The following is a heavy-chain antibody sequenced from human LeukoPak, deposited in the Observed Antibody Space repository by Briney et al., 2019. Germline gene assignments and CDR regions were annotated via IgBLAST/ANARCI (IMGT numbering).Heavy chain of an antibody. CDR3: AKDKRSPAAVTLGYYYGMDV. J-gene: IGHJ6*02. V-gene: IGHV3-30*18. D-gene: IGHD6-13*01. CDR2: ISYDGSNK. Sequence: GSLRLSCAASGFTFSSYGMHWVRQAPGKGLEWVAVISYDGSNKYYADSVKGRFTISRDDSKNTLYLQMNSLRAEDTAVYYCAKDKRSPAAVTLGYYYGMDVWGQGTTVTVSS. CDR1: GFTFSSYG.